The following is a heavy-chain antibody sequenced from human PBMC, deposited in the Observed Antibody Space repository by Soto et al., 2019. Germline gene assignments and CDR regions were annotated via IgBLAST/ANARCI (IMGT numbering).Heavy chain of an antibody. D-gene: IGHD2-21*02. V-gene: IGHV4-30-4*01. CDR2: IYYSGST. CDR3: ARAEDYCGGDCYYYYCGKDV. CDR1: GGSISSGDYY. J-gene: IGHJ6*02. Sequence: SETLSLTCTVSGGSISSGDYYWSWIRQPPGKGLEWIGYIYYSGSTYYNPSLKSRVTISVDTSQNQFSLKLSSVTAADTAVYYCARAEDYCGGDCYYYYCGKDVWGQGTTVTVSS.